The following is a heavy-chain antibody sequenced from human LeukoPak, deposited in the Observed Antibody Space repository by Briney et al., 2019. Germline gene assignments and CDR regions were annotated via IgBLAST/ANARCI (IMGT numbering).Heavy chain of an antibody. D-gene: IGHD1-26*01. J-gene: IGHJ4*02. Sequence: GGSLRLSCAASGFTFRNYGMHWVRQAPGQGLEWVAVIWYDGSNKYYADSVKGRFTISRDNAENSLYLQMNSLRVEDTAVYYCAARSSGNPYFWGQGTLVTVSS. CDR3: AARSSGNPYF. V-gene: IGHV3-33*03. CDR1: GFTFRNYG. CDR2: IWYDGSNK.